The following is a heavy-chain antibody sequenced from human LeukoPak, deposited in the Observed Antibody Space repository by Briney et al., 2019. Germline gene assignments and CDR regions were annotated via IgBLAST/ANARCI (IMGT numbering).Heavy chain of an antibody. CDR3: AREDYYDSSAPRAFDI. V-gene: IGHV4-59*01. D-gene: IGHD3-22*01. J-gene: IGHJ3*02. Sequence: SGTLSLTCTVSGGSISSYYWSWIRQPPGKGLEWIGYIYYSGSTNYNPSLKSRVTISVDTSKNQFSLKLSSVTAADTAVYYCAREDYYDSSAPRAFDIWGQGTMVTVSS. CDR1: GGSISSYY. CDR2: IYYSGST.